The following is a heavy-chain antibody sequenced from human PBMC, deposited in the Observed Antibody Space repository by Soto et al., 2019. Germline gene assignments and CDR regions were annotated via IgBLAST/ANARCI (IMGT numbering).Heavy chain of an antibody. CDR1: GYTFTSYA. Sequence: ASLKVSCKASGYTFTSYAMHWVRQAPGQRLEWMGWINAGNGNTKYSQKFQGRVTITRDTSASTAYMELSSLRSEDTAVYYCARNYYDSSGYYWGPYYYYGTDVWGQGTTVNVSS. CDR2: INAGNGNT. D-gene: IGHD3-22*01. CDR3: ARNYYDSSGYYWGPYYYYGTDV. V-gene: IGHV1-3*01. J-gene: IGHJ6*02.